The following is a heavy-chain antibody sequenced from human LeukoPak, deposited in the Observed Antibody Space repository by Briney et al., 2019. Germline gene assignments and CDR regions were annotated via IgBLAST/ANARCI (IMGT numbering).Heavy chain of an antibody. CDR3: ARAAYYYDSGVYSHDY. V-gene: IGHV1-69*05. J-gene: IGHJ4*02. Sequence: SVKVSCKASGGTFSSYAISWVRQAPGQGLEWMGRIIPIFGTANYAQKFQGRVTITTDESTSTAYMELSSLRSEDTAVYYCARAAYYYDSGVYSHDYWGQEPLVTFSS. CDR1: GGTFSSYA. CDR2: IIPIFGTA. D-gene: IGHD3-22*01.